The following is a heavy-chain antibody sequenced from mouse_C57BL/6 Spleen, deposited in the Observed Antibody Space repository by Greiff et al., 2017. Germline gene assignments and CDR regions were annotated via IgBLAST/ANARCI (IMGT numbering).Heavy chain of an antibody. V-gene: IGHV1-82*01. J-gene: IGHJ2*01. D-gene: IGHD1-1*01. CDR2: IYPGDGDT. CDR1: GYSFSSSW. Sequence: VQLQQSGPELVKPGASVKISCKASGYSFSSSWMNWVKQRPGKGLEWIGRIYPGDGDTNYNGKFKGKATLTADKSSSPAYMQLSSLTSEDSAVYFCARSGYYGSSPFDYWGQGTTLTVSS. CDR3: ARSGYYGSSPFDY.